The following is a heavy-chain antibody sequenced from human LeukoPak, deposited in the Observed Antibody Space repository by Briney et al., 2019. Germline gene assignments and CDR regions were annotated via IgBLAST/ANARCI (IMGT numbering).Heavy chain of an antibody. Sequence: PGWSLRLSCAASGVTFSSYARSWVRQAPGTGLEWVSAISGSGGSTYYAYSVKGRFTISRDISKNTPHLQMNSLTAEATARYYAAKEGGITMIVVVTGTKGGFDYWGQGTLVTVSS. V-gene: IGHV3-23*01. CDR2: ISGSGGST. CDR1: GVTFSSYA. J-gene: IGHJ4*02. D-gene: IGHD3-22*01. CDR3: AKEGGITMIVVVTGTKGGFDY.